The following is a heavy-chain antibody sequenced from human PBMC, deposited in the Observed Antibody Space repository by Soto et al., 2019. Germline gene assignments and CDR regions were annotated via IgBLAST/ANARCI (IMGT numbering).Heavy chain of an antibody. Sequence: QVQLVESGGGVVQPGRSLRLSCEASGFTFSRRGMHLVRQAQGKWLEWVAFIWAHGRGQYYADSVRGRFTISRDNSRNTLYLQMNSLRADDTAVYYCATDLGMPSGGRWYSTFFEDWGQGTLVTVS. V-gene: IGHV3-33*01. D-gene: IGHD2-15*01. CDR2: IWAHGRGQ. CDR1: GFTFSRRG. J-gene: IGHJ4*02. CDR3: ATDLGMPSGGRWYSTFFED.